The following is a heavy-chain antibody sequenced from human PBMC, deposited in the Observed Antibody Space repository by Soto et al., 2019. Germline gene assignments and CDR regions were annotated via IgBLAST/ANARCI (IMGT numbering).Heavy chain of an antibody. CDR2: IKSKTDGGTT. J-gene: IGHJ3*02. CDR3: TTVPVKAAAVNDAFDI. CDR1: GFTFSNAW. V-gene: IGHV3-15*01. Sequence: GGSLRLSCAASGFTFSNAWMSWVRQAPGKGLEWVGRIKSKTDGGTTDYAAPVKGRFTISRDDSKNTLYLQMNSLKTEDTAVYYCTTVPVKAAAVNDAFDIWGQGTMVTVSS. D-gene: IGHD6-13*01.